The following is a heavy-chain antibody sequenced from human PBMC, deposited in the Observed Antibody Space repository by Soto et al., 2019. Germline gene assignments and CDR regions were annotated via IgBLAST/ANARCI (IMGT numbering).Heavy chain of an antibody. J-gene: IGHJ4*02. V-gene: IGHV3-23*01. CDR1: GFTFNNYG. CDR2: ISGASDTT. D-gene: IGHD3-16*02. Sequence: EVRLLESGGGPVQPGASLRLSCAASGFTFNNYGMDWVRQAPGRGLEWISFISGASDTTYYADSVKGRFIISRDNSKNTLYLQMNSLRAEDTAIYYCAKSFTQSNVWRAYRHKTHFDYWGQGALVTVTS. CDR3: AKSFTQSNVWRAYRHKTHFDY.